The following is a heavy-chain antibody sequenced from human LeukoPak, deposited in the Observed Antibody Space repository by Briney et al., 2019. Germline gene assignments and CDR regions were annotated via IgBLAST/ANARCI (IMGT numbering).Heavy chain of an antibody. D-gene: IGHD1-26*01. CDR1: GLTLSNYW. Sequence: PGGSLRLSSTASGLTLSNYWMIWVRQAPGKGLQWVAKIKQDGSEKYYVDSVKGRFTISRDNAENSLYLQMNSLRVEDAAVYYCAARSSGNPYFWGQGTLVTVSS. CDR2: IKQDGSEK. CDR3: AARSSGNPYF. J-gene: IGHJ4*02. V-gene: IGHV3-7*03.